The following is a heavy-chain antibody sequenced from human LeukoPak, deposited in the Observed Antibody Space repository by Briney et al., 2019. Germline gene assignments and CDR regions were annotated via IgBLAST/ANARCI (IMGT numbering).Heavy chain of an antibody. J-gene: IGHJ4*02. CDR2: INPKSGGT. CDR3: ARGSYSDSSGYISF. CDR1: EYTFTGYY. D-gene: IGHD3-22*01. V-gene: IGHV1-2*02. Sequence: EASVKVSCKASEYTFTGYYVHWVRQAPGQGLEWMGWINPKSGGTNYVQRFQGRVTMTRDTSTSTAYMELTSLRSDDTAVYYCARGSYSDSSGYISFWGQGTLVSVSS.